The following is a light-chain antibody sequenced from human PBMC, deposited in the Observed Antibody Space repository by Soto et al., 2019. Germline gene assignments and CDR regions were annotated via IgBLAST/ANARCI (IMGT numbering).Light chain of an antibody. CDR2: DTS. CDR3: QQYGSSPGT. V-gene: IGKV3-20*01. CDR1: QSVRDNY. J-gene: IGKJ1*01. Sequence: EIVLTQSPGTVSLSPRERATLSCRASQSVRDNYLAWYQQKPGQAPSLLIFDTSRRATGIPDRFTGSGSGTDFALTISRVEPQDIAVYFCQQYGSSPGTLGQGTKVDIK.